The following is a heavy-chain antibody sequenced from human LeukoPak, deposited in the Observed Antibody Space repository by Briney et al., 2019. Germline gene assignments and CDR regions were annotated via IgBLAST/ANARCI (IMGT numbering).Heavy chain of an antibody. V-gene: IGHV3-23*01. D-gene: IGHD4-17*01. CDR1: GFTFSSYG. CDR3: AKAGSDYGVVSRFDD. CDR2: ISDSDGST. J-gene: IGHJ4*02. Sequence: PGGSLRLSCVASGFTFSSYGMSWVRQAPGKGLEWVSSISDSDGSTYYADSVKGRFTISRDNSKNMLYLQMDNVRAEDTAIYYCAKAGSDYGVVSRFDDWGQGALVTVSS.